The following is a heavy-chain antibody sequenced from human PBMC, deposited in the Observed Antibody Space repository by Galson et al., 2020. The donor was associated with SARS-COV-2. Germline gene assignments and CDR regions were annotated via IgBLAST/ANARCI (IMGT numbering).Heavy chain of an antibody. CDR2: MSSSSSYI. CDR3: ARGSHYYDSSGPFDY. Sequence: LSLTCAASGCTFSSYSMNWVRQAPGKGLEGVSSMSSSSSYIYYADSVKGRFTISRDNAKNSLYLQMNSLRAEDTAVYYCARGSHYYDSSGPFDYWGQGTLVTVSS. D-gene: IGHD3-22*01. V-gene: IGHV3-21*01. J-gene: IGHJ4*02. CDR1: GCTFSSYS.